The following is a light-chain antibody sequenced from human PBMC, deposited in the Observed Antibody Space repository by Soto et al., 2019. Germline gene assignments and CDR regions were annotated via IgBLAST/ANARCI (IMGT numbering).Light chain of an antibody. CDR1: QSVSSY. J-gene: IGKJ2*01. CDR3: QQRSNWPYN. CDR2: DAS. V-gene: IGKV3-11*01. Sequence: EIVLTQSPATLSLSPGERATLSCRASQSVSSYLAWYQQKPGQAPSLLIYDASNRATGIPARFSGSGSGTDFTLTISSLEPEDFAVYYCQQRSNWPYNFGQGTKLEIK.